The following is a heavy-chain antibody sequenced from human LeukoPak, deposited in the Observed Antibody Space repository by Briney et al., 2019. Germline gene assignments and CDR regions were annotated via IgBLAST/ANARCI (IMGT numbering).Heavy chain of an antibody. CDR3: ATYGFWWSRGLDP. V-gene: IGHV1-69*02. CDR2: IIPILGIA. J-gene: IGHJ5*02. Sequence: ASVKVSCKASGGTFSSYTISWVRQAPGQGLEWMGRIIPILGIANYAQKFQGRVTITADKSTSTAYMELSSLRSEDTAVYYCATYGFWWSRGLDPWGQGTLVTVSS. CDR1: GGTFSSYT. D-gene: IGHD3-3*01.